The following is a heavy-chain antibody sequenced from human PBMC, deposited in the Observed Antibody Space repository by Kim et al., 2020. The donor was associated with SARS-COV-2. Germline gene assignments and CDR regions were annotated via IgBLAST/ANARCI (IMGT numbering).Heavy chain of an antibody. Sequence: GKGRITIARDNSKNTLYLQRNSRRAEDTAVYYCAKVGSVVVITPGYFDLWGRGTLVTVSS. V-gene: IGHV3-30*02. D-gene: IGHD3-22*01. J-gene: IGHJ2*01. CDR3: AKVGSVVVITPGYFDL.